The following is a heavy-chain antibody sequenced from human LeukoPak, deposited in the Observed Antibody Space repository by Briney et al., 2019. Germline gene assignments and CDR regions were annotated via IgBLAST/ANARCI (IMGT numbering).Heavy chain of an antibody. Sequence: SETLSLTCTVSGVSISSYYWSWIRQPPGKGLEWIGYIYYSGSTNYNPSLKSRVTISVDTSKNQFSLKLSSVTAADTAVYYCARGGAARPDYWGQGTLVTVSS. D-gene: IGHD6-6*01. CDR3: ARGGAARPDY. CDR2: IYYSGST. V-gene: IGHV4-59*01. CDR1: GVSISSYY. J-gene: IGHJ4*02.